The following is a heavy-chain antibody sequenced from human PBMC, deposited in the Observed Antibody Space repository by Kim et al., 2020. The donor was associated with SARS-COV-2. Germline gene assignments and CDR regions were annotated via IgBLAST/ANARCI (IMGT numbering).Heavy chain of an antibody. D-gene: IGHD3-22*01. CDR1: GFTFSSYA. Sequence: GGSLRLSCAASGFTFSSYAMSWVRQAPGKGLEWVSAISGSGGSTYYADSVKGRFTISRDNSKNTLYLQMNSLRAEDTAVYYCAKGVRITMIVVVEPYFDYWGQGTLVTVSS. J-gene: IGHJ4*02. V-gene: IGHV3-23*01. CDR2: ISGSGGST. CDR3: AKGVRITMIVVVEPYFDY.